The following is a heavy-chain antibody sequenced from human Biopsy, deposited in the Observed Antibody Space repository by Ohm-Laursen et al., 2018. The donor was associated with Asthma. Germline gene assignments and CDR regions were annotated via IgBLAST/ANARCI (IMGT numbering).Heavy chain of an antibody. J-gene: IGHJ4*02. CDR3: ATFPYGDYLPLDY. CDR2: IAYDGRDK. V-gene: IGHV3-30*03. CDR1: GFTFSNYA. Sequence: SLRLSCSASGFTFSNYAMHWVRQAPGKGMEWVGVIAYDGRDKYYAASVKGRFTISRDNSKNTLYLQMNSLRAEDTAVYYCATFPYGDYLPLDYWGQGTLVTVSS. D-gene: IGHD4-17*01.